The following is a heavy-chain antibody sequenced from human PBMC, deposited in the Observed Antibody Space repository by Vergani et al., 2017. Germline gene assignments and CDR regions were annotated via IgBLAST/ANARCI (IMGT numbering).Heavy chain of an antibody. CDR1: GGSFTSYH. CDR3: ARVNTETNGHLYYYYYMDV. D-gene: IGHD4-11*01. Sequence: QVQLQQWGGGLLKPSETLSLTCVVNGGSFTSYHWTWIRQSPGEGLEWVGDIDHTGRPAYNPSLKSRLTMSVDKSRNQFSLTLNRVTATDTAIYFCARVNTETNGHLYYYYYMDVWGQGTAVTVS. J-gene: IGHJ6*03. V-gene: IGHV4-34*01. CDR2: IDHTGRP.